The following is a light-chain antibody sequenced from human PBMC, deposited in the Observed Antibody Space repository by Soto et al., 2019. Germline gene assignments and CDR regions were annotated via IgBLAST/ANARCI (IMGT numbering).Light chain of an antibody. CDR2: GAS. J-gene: IGKJ4*01. CDR1: QSVSSSY. Sequence: EIVLTQSPGTLSLSPGERATLSCRASQSVSSSYLAWYQQKPGQAPRLLIYGASSRATGIPERFSGSGSGTDFTLTISTLEPEGFAVYYCQQYGSSGLTFGGGTKVEIK. CDR3: QQYGSSGLT. V-gene: IGKV3-20*01.